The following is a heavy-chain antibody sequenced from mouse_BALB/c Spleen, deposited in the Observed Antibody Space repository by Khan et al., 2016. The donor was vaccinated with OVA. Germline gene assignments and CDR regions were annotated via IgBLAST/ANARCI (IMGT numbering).Heavy chain of an antibody. J-gene: IGHJ3*01. CDR2: INPSNGYT. CDR1: GYTFTSYT. Sequence: QVQLVESGAELARPGASVKMSCKASGYTFTSYTIHWIKKRPGQGLEWIGYINPSNGYTNYNQKFKDKATLTTDTSSTTAYLQLSSLTSDDSAVYNSVRDGAYHRNDGWFAYWGQGTLVTVSA. D-gene: IGHD2-14*01. V-gene: IGHV1-4*01. CDR3: VRDGAYHRNDGWFAY.